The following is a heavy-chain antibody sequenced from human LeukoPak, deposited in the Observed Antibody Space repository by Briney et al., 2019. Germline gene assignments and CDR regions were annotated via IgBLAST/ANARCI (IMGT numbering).Heavy chain of an antibody. J-gene: IGHJ6*03. CDR3: ARGDYGDYERGYYYYYYMDV. V-gene: IGHV4-39*07. CDR2: IYYSGNT. D-gene: IGHD4-17*01. CDR1: GGSIRSTTYY. Sequence: SETLSLTCTVSGGSIRSTTYYWGWIRQPPGKGLEWIGSIYYSGNTYYSPSLKSRVTISVDTSKNQFSLKLSSVTAADTAVYYCARGDYGDYERGYYYYYYMDVWGKGTTVTVSS.